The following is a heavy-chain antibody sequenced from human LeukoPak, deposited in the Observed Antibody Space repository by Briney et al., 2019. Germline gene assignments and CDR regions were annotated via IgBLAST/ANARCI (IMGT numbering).Heavy chain of an antibody. D-gene: IGHD3-22*01. V-gene: IGHV3-23*01. CDR1: GLTFSTSP. CDR3: ATKAPGNYPYDY. J-gene: IGHJ4*02. CDR2: SGTSGDT. Sequence: GGSQRLSYAAAGLTFSTSPMNWVRLAPGNRLEWVSTSGTSGDTYYGDSVKGRLTISRENSKSTLTLQMATLRVETTAVYYCATKAPGNYPYDYWGQGTLVTVSP.